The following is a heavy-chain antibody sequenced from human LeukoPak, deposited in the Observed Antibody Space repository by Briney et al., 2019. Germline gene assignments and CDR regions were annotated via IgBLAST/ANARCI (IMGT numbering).Heavy chain of an antibody. J-gene: IGHJ4*02. V-gene: IGHV4-39*01. Sequence: PSETLSLTCTVSSGSISSANSYWGWIRQAPGEGLEWIGSISYRGTIDYNPSLRSRVTISEDASRHQFSLKLTSVTDADTAVYYCARQYTYWGQGILVTVSS. CDR3: ARQYTY. CDR2: ISYRGTI. CDR1: SGSISSANSY. D-gene: IGHD3-16*01.